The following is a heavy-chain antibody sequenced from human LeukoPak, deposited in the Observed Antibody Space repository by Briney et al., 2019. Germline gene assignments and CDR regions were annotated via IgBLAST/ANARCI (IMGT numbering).Heavy chain of an antibody. CDR3: AREVSAMASFDY. J-gene: IGHJ4*02. CDR2: IIPIFGTA. V-gene: IGHV1-69*06. CDR1: GGTFSSYA. Sequence: SVKVSCKASGGTFSSYAISWVRQAPGQGLEWMGGIIPIFGTANYAQKFQGRVTITADKSTSTAYMELSSLRSEDTAVYYSAREVSAMASFDYWGQGTLVTVSS. D-gene: IGHD5-18*01.